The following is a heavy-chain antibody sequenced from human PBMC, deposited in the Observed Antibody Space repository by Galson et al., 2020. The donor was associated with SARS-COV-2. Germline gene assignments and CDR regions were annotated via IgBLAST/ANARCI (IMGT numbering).Heavy chain of an antibody. J-gene: IGHJ5*02. CDR2: IYYSGST. D-gene: IGHD2-2*01. Sequence: SETLSLTCTVSGGSISSYYWSWIRQPPGKGLEWIGYIYYSGSTNYNPSLKSRVTISVDTSKNQFSLKLSSVTAADTAVYYCARGLPGFIRHWFDPWGQGTLVTVSS. V-gene: IGHV4-59*01. CDR1: GGSISSYY. CDR3: ARGLPGFIRHWFDP.